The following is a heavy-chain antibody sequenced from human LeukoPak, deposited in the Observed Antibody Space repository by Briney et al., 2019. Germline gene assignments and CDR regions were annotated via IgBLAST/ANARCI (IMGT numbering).Heavy chain of an antibody. J-gene: IGHJ6*03. CDR2: ISGSGGST. V-gene: IGHV3-21*04. Sequence: GGSLRLSCAASGFTFSSYGMHWVRQAPGKGLEWVSAISGSGGSTYYADSVKGRFTISRDNAKNSLYLQMNSLRAEETALYYCARVYELREEDYYYYYMDVWGKGTTVTVSS. CDR3: ARVYELREEDYYYYYMDV. CDR1: GFTFSSYG. D-gene: IGHD5/OR15-5a*01.